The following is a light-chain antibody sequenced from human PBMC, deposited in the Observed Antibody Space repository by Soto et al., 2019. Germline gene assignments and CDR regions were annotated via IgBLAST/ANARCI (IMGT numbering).Light chain of an antibody. J-gene: IGKJ1*01. V-gene: IGKV3-15*01. CDR3: QQSYSTPPGT. Sequence: EIVMTQSPATLSLSPGERVTLSCRASQSLTRNLAWYQHKPGQSPRLLIYGGSARAAGIPSRFSGSGSGTDFTLTISSLQPEDFATYYCQQSYSTPPGTFGQGTKVDIK. CDR2: GGS. CDR1: QSLTRN.